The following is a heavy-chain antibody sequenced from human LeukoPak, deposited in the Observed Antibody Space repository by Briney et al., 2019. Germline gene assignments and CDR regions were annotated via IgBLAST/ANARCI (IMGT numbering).Heavy chain of an antibody. V-gene: IGHV3-11*04. CDR1: RFTLSDYY. J-gene: IGHJ6*02. Sequence: AGGSLRLSCAASRFTLSDYYMSWVRQAPGKGLEWVSYISSSSSTIYYADSVKGRFTISRDNAKNSLYLQMNSLRDEDTAVYYCARDRRRFLVWLSSDYYYGMDVWGQGTTVTVSS. CDR3: ARDRRRFLVWLSSDYYYGMDV. CDR2: ISSSSSTI. D-gene: IGHD3-3*01.